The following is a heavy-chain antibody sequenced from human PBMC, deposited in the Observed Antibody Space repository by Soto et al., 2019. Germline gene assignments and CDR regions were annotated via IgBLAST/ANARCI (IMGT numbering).Heavy chain of an antibody. CDR3: AGEDYYGSGSYKHYFDY. V-gene: IGHV4-59*01. D-gene: IGHD3-10*01. CDR1: GGSISSYC. Sequence: PSETLSLTCTVSGGSISSYCWSWIRQPQGKGLEWIGYIYYSGSTNYNPSLKNRVTISVDTSKNQFALKLSSVTAEDTAVYYCAGEDYYGSGSYKHYFDYWGQGTLVTVSS. CDR2: IYYSGST. J-gene: IGHJ4*02.